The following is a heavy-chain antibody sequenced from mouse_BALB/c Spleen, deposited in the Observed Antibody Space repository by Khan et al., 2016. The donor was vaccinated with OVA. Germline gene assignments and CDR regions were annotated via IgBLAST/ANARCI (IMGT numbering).Heavy chain of an antibody. CDR1: GYAFTSYI. CDR3: ARGGYGGFAY. J-gene: IGHJ3*01. Sequence: VQLQQSGPELVKPGASVKVSCKASGYAFTSYIMYWVKQSHGKSLEWIGYIDPYNGGTSYNQKFKGKATLTVDKSSTTVYMHLNSPTSEDSAVXYCARGGYGGFAYWGQGTLVTVSA. D-gene: IGHD2-2*01. CDR2: IDPYNGGT. V-gene: IGHV1S135*01.